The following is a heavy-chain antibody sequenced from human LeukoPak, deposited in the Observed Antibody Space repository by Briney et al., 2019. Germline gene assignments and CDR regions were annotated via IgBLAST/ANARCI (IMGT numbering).Heavy chain of an antibody. Sequence: GGSLRLSCAASGFTFSSYAMHWVRQAPGKGLEWVAVISYDGSNKYYADSVKGRFTISRDNSKNTLYLQMNSLRAGDTAVYYCARARASTVVTGYFDYWGQGTLVTVSS. V-gene: IGHV3-30*01. CDR3: ARARASTVVTGYFDY. D-gene: IGHD4-23*01. J-gene: IGHJ4*02. CDR2: ISYDGSNK. CDR1: GFTFSSYA.